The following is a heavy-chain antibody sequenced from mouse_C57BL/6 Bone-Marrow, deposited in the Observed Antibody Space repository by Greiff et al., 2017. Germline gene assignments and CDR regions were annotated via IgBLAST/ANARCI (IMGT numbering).Heavy chain of an antibody. D-gene: IGHD2-1*01. CDR1: GYAFSSYW. Sequence: LQQSGASVKISCKASGYAFSSYWMNWVKQRPGKVLEWIGQIYPGDGDTNYNGKFKGKATLTADKSSSTAYMQLSSLTSEDSAVYFCEVNAMDYWGQGTSVTVSS. J-gene: IGHJ4*01. CDR2: IYPGDGDT. CDR3: EVNAMDY. V-gene: IGHV1-80*01.